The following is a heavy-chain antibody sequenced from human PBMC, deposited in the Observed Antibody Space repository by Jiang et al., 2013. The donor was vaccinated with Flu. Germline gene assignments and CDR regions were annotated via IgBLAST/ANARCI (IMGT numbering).Heavy chain of an antibody. CDR2: ISAYNGNT. D-gene: IGHD6-13*01. Sequence: TSYGISWVRQAPGQGLEWMGWISAYNGNTNYAQKLQGRVTMTTDTSTSTAYMELRSLRSDDTAVYYCARDFGQQLPVPALFPFDYWGQGTLVTVSS. CDR1: TSYG. J-gene: IGHJ4*02. CDR3: ARDFGQQLPVPALFPFDY. V-gene: IGHV1-18*01.